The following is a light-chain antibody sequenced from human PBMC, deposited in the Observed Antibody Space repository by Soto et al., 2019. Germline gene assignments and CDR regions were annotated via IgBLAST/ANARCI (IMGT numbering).Light chain of an antibody. CDR3: QQYTNTNNPWM. J-gene: IGKJ1*01. V-gene: IGKV3-15*01. CDR2: DAS. CDR1: QSVNTN. Sequence: EAVMTQSPATLSAYPGERAPLSCRAIQSVNTNLAWYQQKPGQAPRLLIYDASTLQSGVASRFSGSGSGTEFTLIISGLQPDDSATYYCQQYTNTNNPWMFGQGTKV.